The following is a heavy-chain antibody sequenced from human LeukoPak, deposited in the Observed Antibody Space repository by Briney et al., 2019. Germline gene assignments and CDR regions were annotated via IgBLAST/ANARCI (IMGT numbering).Heavy chain of an antibody. CDR2: INPYNGNT. D-gene: IGHD3-16*01. CDR3: ASGGLIDFAGRSDAFDI. Sequence: ASVKVSCKASGYTFTSYGISWVRQAPGQGLEWMGWINPYNGNTNYAQKLQGRVTMTTDTSTSTAYMELSSLRSEDTAVYYCASGGLIDFAGRSDAFDIWGQGTMVTVSS. V-gene: IGHV1-18*01. J-gene: IGHJ3*02. CDR1: GYTFTSYG.